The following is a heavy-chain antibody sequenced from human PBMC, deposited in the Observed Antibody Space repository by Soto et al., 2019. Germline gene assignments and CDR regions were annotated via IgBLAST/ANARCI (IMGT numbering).Heavy chain of an antibody. V-gene: IGHV1-69*08. Sequence: QVQLVQSGAEVKKPGSSVRVSCKASGTIFSSYTIGWVRQAPGQGLEWMGRIIPILGETNSAQKFQGRVTLTAAKSTNTAYMELNSLRLEDTALYYCARGLGGRMDDWGQGTTVTVSS. CDR2: IIPILGET. CDR1: GTIFSSYT. J-gene: IGHJ6*02. CDR3: ARGLGGRMDD. D-gene: IGHD3-16*01.